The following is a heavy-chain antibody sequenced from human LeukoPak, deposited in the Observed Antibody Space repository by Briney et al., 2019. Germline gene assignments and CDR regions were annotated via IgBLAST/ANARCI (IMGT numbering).Heavy chain of an antibody. D-gene: IGHD6-19*01. V-gene: IGHV4-59*12. Sequence: SETLSLTCTVSGGSISSYYWSWIRQPPGKGLEWIGYIYYSGSTYYNPSLKSRVTISVDTSKNQFSLKLSSVTAADTAVYYCARIGGNGYSSGWYPEKFDYWGQGTLVTVSS. CDR3: ARIGGNGYSSGWYPEKFDY. J-gene: IGHJ4*02. CDR1: GGSISSYY. CDR2: IYYSGST.